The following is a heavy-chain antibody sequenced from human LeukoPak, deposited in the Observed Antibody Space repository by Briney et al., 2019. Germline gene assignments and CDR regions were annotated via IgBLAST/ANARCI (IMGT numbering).Heavy chain of an antibody. CDR2: IFYSGST. CDR3: ARRRYSSSWLRFDY. J-gene: IGHJ4*02. Sequence: PSETLSLTCTVSGGSISTSNYYWGWIRQPPGKGLEWIGNIFYSGSTYYSPSLRSRVTISLDTSRNQFSLKLNSVTAADTAVYYCARRRYSSSWLRFDYWGQGTLVTVSS. CDR1: GGSISTSNYY. V-gene: IGHV4-39*07. D-gene: IGHD6-13*01.